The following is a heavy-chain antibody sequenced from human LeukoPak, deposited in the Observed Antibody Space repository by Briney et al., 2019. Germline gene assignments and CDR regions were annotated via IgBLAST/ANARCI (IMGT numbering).Heavy chain of an antibody. CDR3: ARGLGDYNTDWFPVSGY. CDR2: ISAYNGNT. J-gene: IGHJ4*02. CDR1: GYTFTSYG. Sequence: WASVKVSCKASGYTFTSYGISWVRQAPGQGLEWMGWISAYNGNTNYAQKLQGRVTMTTDTSMSTAYMELNSLGSEDTAIYYCARGLGDYNTDWFPVSGYWGQGTPVTVSS. D-gene: IGHD3-9*01. V-gene: IGHV1-18*01.